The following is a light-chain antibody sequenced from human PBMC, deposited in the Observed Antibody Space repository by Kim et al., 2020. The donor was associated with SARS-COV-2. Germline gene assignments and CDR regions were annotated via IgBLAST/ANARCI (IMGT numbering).Light chain of an antibody. V-gene: IGKV1-33*01. CDR2: DAS. J-gene: IGKJ2*01. Sequence: ASVGDRVTITCKASQDISNYLNWYQQKPGKATKLLIYDASNLETGVPSRFSGSGSGTDFTFTISSLQPEDIATYYCQQYDNLPMYTFGQGTKLEI. CDR1: QDISNY. CDR3: QQYDNLPMYT.